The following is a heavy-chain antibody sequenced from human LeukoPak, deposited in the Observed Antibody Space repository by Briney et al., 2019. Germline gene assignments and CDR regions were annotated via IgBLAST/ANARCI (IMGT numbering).Heavy chain of an antibody. D-gene: IGHD3-3*01. CDR3: ARRFWSGYYFYFDY. V-gene: IGHV4-38-2*01. Sequence: SETLSLTCAVSGYSISSGYYWGWIRQPPGKGLEWIGSIYHSGSTYYNPSLKSRVTISVDTSKNQFSLKLSSVTAADTAVYYCARRFWSGYYFYFDYWGQGILVTVSS. J-gene: IGHJ4*02. CDR1: GYSISSGYY. CDR2: IYHSGST.